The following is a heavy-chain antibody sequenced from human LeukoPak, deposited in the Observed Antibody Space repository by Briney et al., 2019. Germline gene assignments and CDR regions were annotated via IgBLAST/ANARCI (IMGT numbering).Heavy chain of an antibody. J-gene: IGHJ4*02. CDR1: GFTFSTYA. CDR3: AKDLVYDYVWGSYRFDY. Sequence: GGSLRLSCAALGFTFSTYALHWSRQAQGKGRGWGTFLRDDGSNKHYADSVKGRFTISRDNSKNTLYLQMNSLRAEDTAVYYCAKDLVYDYVWGSYRFDYWGQGTLVTVSS. V-gene: IGHV3-30*02. CDR2: LRDDGSNK. D-gene: IGHD3-16*02.